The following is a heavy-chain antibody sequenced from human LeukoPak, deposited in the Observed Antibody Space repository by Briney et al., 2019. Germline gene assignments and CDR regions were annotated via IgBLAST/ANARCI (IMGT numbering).Heavy chain of an antibody. CDR3: ARDDEGRGFGLAFDI. CDR1: GGSISSYY. CDR2: IYTSGST. D-gene: IGHD3-10*01. V-gene: IGHV4-4*07. J-gene: IGHJ3*02. Sequence: PSETLSLTCTVSGGSISSYYWSWIRQPAGKGLEWIGRIYTSGSTNYNPSLKSRVTISVDKSKNQFSLQLNSVTPEDTAVYYCARDDEGRGFGLAFDIWGQGTMVTVSS.